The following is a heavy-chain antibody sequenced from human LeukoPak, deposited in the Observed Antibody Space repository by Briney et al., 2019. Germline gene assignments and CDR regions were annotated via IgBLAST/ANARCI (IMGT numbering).Heavy chain of an antibody. CDR3: ARHYYGSGTDYYFDY. CDR1: GYTPTELS. V-gene: IGHV1-24*01. D-gene: IGHD3-10*01. J-gene: IGHJ4*02. Sequence: ASAKVSRKLSGYTPTELSMHWVRQAPGKGLEWMGGFDPEDGETIYTQKFQGRVTIPEDTSTDTAYMELSSLRSENTAVYYCARHYYGSGTDYYFDYWGQGTLVTVSS. CDR2: FDPEDGET.